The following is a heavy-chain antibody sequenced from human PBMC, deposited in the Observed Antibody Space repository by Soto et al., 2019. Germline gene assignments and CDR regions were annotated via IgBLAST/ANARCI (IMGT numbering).Heavy chain of an antibody. J-gene: IGHJ6*02. CDR3: ARDLGSITIFGVVIIGGMDV. D-gene: IGHD3-3*01. CDR2: ISSSSSTI. Sequence: GGSLRLSCAASGFTFISYSMNWVRQAPGKGLEWVSYISSSSSTIYYADSVKGRFTISRDNAKNSLYLQMNSLRDEDTAVYYCARDLGSITIFGVVIIGGMDVWGQGTTVTVSS. CDR1: GFTFISYS. V-gene: IGHV3-48*02.